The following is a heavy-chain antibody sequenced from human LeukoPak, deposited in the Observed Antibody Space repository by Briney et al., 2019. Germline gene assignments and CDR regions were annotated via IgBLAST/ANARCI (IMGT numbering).Heavy chain of an antibody. V-gene: IGHV4-31*03. J-gene: IGHJ4*02. Sequence: SETLSLTCTVSGGSISSGAFYWSWIRQHPGKGLEWIGYIYYSGSTYYNPSLKSRVTISVDTSKNQFSLKLSSVTAEDTAVYYCATQQGGNPAYWGQGTLVTVSS. CDR3: ATQQGGNPAY. CDR1: GGSISSGAFY. CDR2: IYYSGST. D-gene: IGHD1-14*01.